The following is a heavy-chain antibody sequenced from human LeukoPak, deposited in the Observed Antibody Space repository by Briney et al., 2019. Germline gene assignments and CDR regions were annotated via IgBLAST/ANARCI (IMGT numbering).Heavy chain of an antibody. D-gene: IGHD2/OR15-2a*01. Sequence: PGGSLRLSCAASGFTFTSYWMHWVRQAPGKGLVWVSRVDGDGSTTTYADSVKGRSTISRDNAKNTLYLQMNSLRAEDTAVYYFARPQQGNLYAFDIWGKGKMVTVSS. CDR1: GFTFTSYW. V-gene: IGHV3-74*01. CDR3: ARPQQGNLYAFDI. J-gene: IGHJ3*02. CDR2: VDGDGSTT.